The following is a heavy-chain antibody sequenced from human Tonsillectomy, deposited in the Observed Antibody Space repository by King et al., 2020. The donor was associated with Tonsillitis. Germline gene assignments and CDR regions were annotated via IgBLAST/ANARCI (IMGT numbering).Heavy chain of an antibody. CDR3: ARVINSSSGYGVWAITYYDYGMDV. J-gene: IGHJ6*02. D-gene: IGHD6-13*01. V-gene: IGHV1-2*02. CDR1: GYTFTGYY. Sequence: QLVQSGAEVKKPGASVKVSCKASGYTFTGYYMHWVRQAPGQGLEWMGWINPNSGGTNYAQKFQGRVTMTRDTSISTAYMELSRLRSDDTAVYYCARVINSSSGYGVWAITYYDYGMDVWGQGTTVTVSS. CDR2: INPNSGGT.